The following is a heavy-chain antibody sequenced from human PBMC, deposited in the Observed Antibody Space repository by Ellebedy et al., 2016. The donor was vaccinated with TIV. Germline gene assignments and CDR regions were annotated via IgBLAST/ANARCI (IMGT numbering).Heavy chain of an antibody. Sequence: GESLKISXEASGFTFSVYFMSWIRRAPGKGLEWVSFTSLTSAATGVGYADSVRGRFTISRDNAKNSLFLQMSTLRAEDTAVYYCAKEFSRSWGAWGQGTTVTVSS. J-gene: IGHJ6*02. CDR3: AKEFSRSWGA. D-gene: IGHD3-16*01. CDR2: TSLTSAATGV. V-gene: IGHV3-11*06. CDR1: GFTFSVYF.